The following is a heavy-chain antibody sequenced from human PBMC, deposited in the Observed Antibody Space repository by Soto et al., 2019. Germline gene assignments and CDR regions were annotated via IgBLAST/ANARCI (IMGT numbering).Heavy chain of an antibody. Sequence: PSETLSLTCTVSGGSISSDGYYWSWIRQHPGKGLEWIGYIYYSGSTYYNPSLKSRVTISVDTSKNQFSLKLSSVTAADTAVYYCARGVGYDSSGYYYYGMDVWGQGTTVTAP. CDR1: GGSISSDGYY. J-gene: IGHJ6*02. V-gene: IGHV4-31*03. CDR2: IYYSGST. D-gene: IGHD3-22*01. CDR3: ARGVGYDSSGYYYYGMDV.